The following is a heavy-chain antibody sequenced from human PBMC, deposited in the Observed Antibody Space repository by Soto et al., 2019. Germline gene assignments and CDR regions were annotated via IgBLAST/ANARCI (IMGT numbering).Heavy chain of an antibody. CDR1: GFTCRNVW. J-gene: IGHJ3*02. CDR2: IKSKTDGGTT. Sequence: GPMRLSCAASGFTCRNVWMSWVRQAPGKGLEWVGRIKSKTDGGTTDYAAPVKGRFTISRDDSKNTLYLQMNSLKTEDTAVYYCTTEGLLWFGDAFDIWGQGTMVTVSS. CDR3: TTEGLLWFGDAFDI. V-gene: IGHV3-15*01. D-gene: IGHD3-10*01.